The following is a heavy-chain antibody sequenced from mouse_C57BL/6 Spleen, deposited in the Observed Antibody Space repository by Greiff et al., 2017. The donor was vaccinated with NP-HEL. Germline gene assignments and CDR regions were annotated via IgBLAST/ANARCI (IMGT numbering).Heavy chain of an antibody. J-gene: IGHJ2*01. CDR1: GYSFTSYY. D-gene: IGHD1-1*01. Sequence: VQLQQSGPELVKPGASVKISCKASGYSFTSYYIHWVKQRPGQGLEWIGWIYPGSGNTKYNEKFKGKATLTADTSSSTAYMQLSSLTSEDSAVYYCARYDSYVRFDYWGQGTTLTVSS. V-gene: IGHV1-66*01. CDR2: IYPGSGNT. CDR3: ARYDSYVRFDY.